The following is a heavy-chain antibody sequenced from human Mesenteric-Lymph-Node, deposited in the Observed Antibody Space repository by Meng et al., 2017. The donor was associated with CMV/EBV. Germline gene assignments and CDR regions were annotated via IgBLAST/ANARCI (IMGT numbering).Heavy chain of an antibody. CDR2: TRNKANSYTT. D-gene: IGHD1-26*01. CDR1: GFTFSTYW. Sequence: GESLKISCAASGFTFSTYWMTWVRQAPGRGLEWVGRTRNKANSYTTEYAASVKGRFTISRDDSKNSLYLQMNSLKTEDTAVYFCARYRGSAFDYWGQGTLVTVSS. V-gene: IGHV3-72*01. CDR3: ARYRGSAFDY. J-gene: IGHJ4*02.